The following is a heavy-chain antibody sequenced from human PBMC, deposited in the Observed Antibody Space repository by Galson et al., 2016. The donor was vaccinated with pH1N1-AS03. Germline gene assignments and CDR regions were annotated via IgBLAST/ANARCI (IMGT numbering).Heavy chain of an antibody. D-gene: IGHD4-11*01. CDR2: IYWDDDK. CDR3: AHSDDYSNYHWFDP. CDR1: GFSLSTRGVA. J-gene: IGHJ5*02. V-gene: IGHV2-5*02. Sequence: PALVKPTQTLTLTCTFSGFSLSTRGVAVGWIRQPPGKALEWLALIYWDDDKRYSPTLKSRLTITKDTSKHQVALTMTKVDPVDTATYYCAHSDDYSNYHWFDPGGQGTLVTVSS.